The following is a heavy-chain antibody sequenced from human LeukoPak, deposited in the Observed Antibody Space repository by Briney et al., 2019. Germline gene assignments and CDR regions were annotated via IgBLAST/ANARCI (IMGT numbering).Heavy chain of an antibody. J-gene: IGHJ4*02. V-gene: IGHV3-30*18. CDR2: ISYDGSNK. CDR3: AKEELDYSNRVIDY. CDR1: GFTFSSYG. Sequence: GGSLRLSCAASGFTFSSYGMHWVRQAPGKGLEWVAVISYDGSNKYYADSVKGRFTISRDNSKNTLYLQMNSLRAEDTAVYYCAKEELDYSNRVIDYWGQGTLVTVSS. D-gene: IGHD4-11*01.